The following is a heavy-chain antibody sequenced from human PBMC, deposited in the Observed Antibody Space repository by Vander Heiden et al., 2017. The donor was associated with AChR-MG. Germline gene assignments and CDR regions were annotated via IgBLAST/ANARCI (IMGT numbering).Heavy chain of an antibody. CDR1: GFPFSSSW. J-gene: IGHJ2*01. CDR2: SKSDGGST. V-gene: IGHV3-74*01. CDR3: ARVALGRDPPRDVVGYFDL. Sequence: EVQLVESGGGLAQPGGSLRLSCPASGFPFSSSWTHWVRQAPGEGVVWVSRSKSDGGSTSYGDAVKGRFTISRDNAKNTLYLQMNSLRAEDTAVYYCARVALGRDPPRDVVGYFDLWGRGTLVTVSS. D-gene: IGHD2-21*02.